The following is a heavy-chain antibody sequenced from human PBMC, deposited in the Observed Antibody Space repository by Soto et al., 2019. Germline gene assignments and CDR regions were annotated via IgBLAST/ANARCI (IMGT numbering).Heavy chain of an antibody. J-gene: IGHJ6*02. CDR1: GGTFSSYA. D-gene: IGHD2-15*01. Sequence: GASVKVSCKASGGTFSSYAISWVRQAPGQGLEWIGGIIPIFGTANYAQKFQGRVTITADESTSTAYMELSSLRSEDTAVYYCARIGCSGGSCYSGYYYYGMDVWGQGTTVTVSS. V-gene: IGHV1-69*13. CDR2: IIPIFGTA. CDR3: ARIGCSGGSCYSGYYYYGMDV.